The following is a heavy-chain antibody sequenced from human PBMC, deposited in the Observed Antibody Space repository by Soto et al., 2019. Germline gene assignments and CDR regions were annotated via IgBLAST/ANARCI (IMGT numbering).Heavy chain of an antibody. Sequence: QVQLVQSGAEVKKPGASVKVSCKASGYTFTSYDINWVRQATGQGLEWMGWMNPNSGNTGYAQKFQGRVTITRNTSISTAYMELSSLGSEDTDVYYCARGVSYYYYDYMDVWGKGTTVTVSS. J-gene: IGHJ6*03. CDR2: MNPNSGNT. CDR1: GYTFTSYD. V-gene: IGHV1-8*01. CDR3: ARGVSYYYYDYMDV.